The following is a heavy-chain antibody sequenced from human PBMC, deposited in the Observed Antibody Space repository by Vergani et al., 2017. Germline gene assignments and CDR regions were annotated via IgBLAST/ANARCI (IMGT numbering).Heavy chain of an antibody. Sequence: QLQLQESDSRLVNPSQTLSLTCTLSGDAISRDTYSWNWVRQPPGKPLEWIGSVYYSGTTYYNPSLGGRVTMSIDKSKNHFSLTLTSVTAADSAVYFCARASLRALVGYYYYMDVWGKGKTGVVSS. CDR2: VYYSGTT. V-gene: IGHV4-30-2*01. CDR1: GDAISRDTYS. CDR3: ARASLRALVGYYYYMDV. J-gene: IGHJ6*03. D-gene: IGHD3-16*02.